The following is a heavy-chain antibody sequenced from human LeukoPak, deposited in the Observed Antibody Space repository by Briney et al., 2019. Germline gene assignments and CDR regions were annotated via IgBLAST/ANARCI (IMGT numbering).Heavy chain of an antibody. CDR3: AKYAGSSALDY. Sequence: GGSLRLSCAASGFTFSSYSMNWVRQAPGKGLEWVSYISTSSGTIYYADSVKGRFTISRDNAKNSLYLQMNSLRAGDTAVYYCAKYAGSSALDYWGQGTLVTVSS. V-gene: IGHV3-48*04. J-gene: IGHJ4*02. CDR1: GFTFSSYS. CDR2: ISTSSGTI. D-gene: IGHD2-2*01.